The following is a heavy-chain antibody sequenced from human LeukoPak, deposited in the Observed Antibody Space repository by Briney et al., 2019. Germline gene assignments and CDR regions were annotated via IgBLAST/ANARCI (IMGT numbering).Heavy chain of an antibody. CDR1: GYTFTSYG. D-gene: IGHD1-26*01. V-gene: IGHV1-18*01. J-gene: IGHJ5*02. Sequence: GASVKVSRKASGYTFTSYGISWVRQAPGQGLECMGWISAYNGNTNYAQKLQGRVTMTTDTSTSTAYMELRSLRSDDTAVYYCARRIVGATTTFSPIPRSDWFDPWGQGTLVTVSS. CDR3: ARRIVGATTTFSPIPRSDWFDP. CDR2: ISAYNGNT.